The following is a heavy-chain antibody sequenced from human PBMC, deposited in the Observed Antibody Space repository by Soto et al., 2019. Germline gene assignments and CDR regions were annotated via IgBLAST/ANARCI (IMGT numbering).Heavy chain of an antibody. Sequence: QVQLQESGPGLVKPSGTLSLSCGVSGGSISSNNWWSWVRQPPEKGLEWIGEIYHSGTTNYNPSLTSRVTVSGDKSKTPFSLRLSSVTAADTAIYYWARAPYSYYNDGRGRHLDFWGQGTLVIVSS. J-gene: IGHJ4*02. CDR1: GGSISSNNW. CDR3: ARAPYSYYNDGRGRHLDF. CDR2: IYHSGTT. V-gene: IGHV4-4*02. D-gene: IGHD3-22*01.